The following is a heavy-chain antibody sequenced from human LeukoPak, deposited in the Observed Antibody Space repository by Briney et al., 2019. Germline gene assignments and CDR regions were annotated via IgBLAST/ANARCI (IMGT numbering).Heavy chain of an antibody. CDR3: ARDLRASYPNYYHYYMDV. V-gene: IGHV1-69*13. Sequence: SVKVSCKASGGSFSNYAVSWVRQATGQGLEWMGGIIPLFGTPNYAQKFQGRVTISADESTSTAYMELSSLRSEDTAVYYCARDLRASYPNYYHYYMDVWGKGTTVTASS. CDR2: IIPLFGTP. D-gene: IGHD3-16*01. CDR1: GGSFSNYA. J-gene: IGHJ6*03.